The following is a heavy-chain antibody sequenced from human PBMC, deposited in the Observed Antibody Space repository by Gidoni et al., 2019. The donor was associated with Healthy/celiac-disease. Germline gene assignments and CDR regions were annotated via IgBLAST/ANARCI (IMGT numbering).Heavy chain of an antibody. D-gene: IGHD6-6*01. CDR2: IRSKAYGGTT. CDR3: NPTLLYIAARRNYFDY. J-gene: IGHJ4*02. V-gene: IGHV3-49*05. CDR1: GFAFGVYA. Sequence: EVQLLESGGGLVNPGRSLRLSCPASGFAFGVYAMSWFRQAPGKGLEWVGLIRSKAYGGTTEYAASVKGRFNISRDDSKSNANLQMNSLKTEDTAVYYCNPTLLYIAARRNYFDYWGQGTLVTVSS.